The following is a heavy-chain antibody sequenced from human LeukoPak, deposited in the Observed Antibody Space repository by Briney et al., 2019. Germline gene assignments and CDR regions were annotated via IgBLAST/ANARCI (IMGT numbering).Heavy chain of an antibody. D-gene: IGHD3-10*02. CDR3: AELGITIIGGV. J-gene: IGHJ6*04. CDR2: ISTRDNTI. V-gene: IGHV3-11*04. CDR1: GFTFSDYY. Sequence: PGGSLRLSCTASGFTFSDYYMIWIRQTSGKGLEWHSYISTRDNTIQYADSVKGRFTISRDNAKNSLYLQMNSLRAEDTAVYYCAELGITIIGGVWGKGTTVTISS.